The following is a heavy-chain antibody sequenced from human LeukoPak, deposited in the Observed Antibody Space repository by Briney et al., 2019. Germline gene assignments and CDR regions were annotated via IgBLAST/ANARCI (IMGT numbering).Heavy chain of an antibody. CDR3: ARGRRRYYFDY. J-gene: IGHJ4*02. CDR2: IYYSGST. V-gene: IGHV4-59*12. CDR1: GGSISSYY. Sequence: SETLSLTCTVSGGSISSYYWSWIRQPPGKGLEWIGYIYYSGSTYYNPSLKSRVTISVHTSKNQFSLKLSSVTAADTAVYYCARGRRRYYFDYWGQGTLVTVSS.